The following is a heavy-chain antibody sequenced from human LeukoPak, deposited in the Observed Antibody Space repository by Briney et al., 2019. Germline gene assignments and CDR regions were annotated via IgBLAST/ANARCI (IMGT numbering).Heavy chain of an antibody. V-gene: IGHV3-23*01. CDR3: AKTGSYRYVYCFDY. J-gene: IGHJ4*02. Sequence: GGSLRLSCAASGLTFSNYAMSWVRQAPGKGLEWVSAISGSGASTYYADSVKGRFTISRDNSKNTLYLQMNSLRAEDTAVYYCAKTGSYRYVYCFDYWGQGTLVTVSS. CDR2: ISGSGAST. D-gene: IGHD3-16*02. CDR1: GLTFSNYA.